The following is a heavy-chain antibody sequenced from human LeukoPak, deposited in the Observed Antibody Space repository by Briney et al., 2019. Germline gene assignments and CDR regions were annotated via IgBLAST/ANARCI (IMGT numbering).Heavy chain of an antibody. CDR2: ISGSGGST. CDR3: AKDRGSYGDFDY. D-gene: IGHD4-17*01. CDR1: GFTFSSYG. J-gene: IGHJ4*02. Sequence: GGTLRLSCAASGFTFSSYGMSWVRQAPGKGLEWVSAISGSGGSTYYADSVKGRFTISRDNSKNTLYLQMNSLRAEDTAVHYCAKDRGSYGDFDYWGQGTLVTVSS. V-gene: IGHV3-23*01.